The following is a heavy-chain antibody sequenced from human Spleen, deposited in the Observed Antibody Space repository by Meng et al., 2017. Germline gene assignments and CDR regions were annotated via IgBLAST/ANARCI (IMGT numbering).Heavy chain of an antibody. CDR2: IYYSGST. J-gene: IGHJ4*02. D-gene: IGHD5-12*01. CDR1: GGSIGSGCYY. Sequence: QVTRQGTGPQPVKPLHTLSLLGTVSGGSIGSGCYYWSWIGQHPGKGLEWIGYIYYSGSTYYNPSLKSRVTISVDTSKNQFFLKLSSVTAADTAVYYCARETRDIVATVYYFDYWGQGTLVTVSS. V-gene: IGHV4-31*03. CDR3: ARETRDIVATVYYFDY.